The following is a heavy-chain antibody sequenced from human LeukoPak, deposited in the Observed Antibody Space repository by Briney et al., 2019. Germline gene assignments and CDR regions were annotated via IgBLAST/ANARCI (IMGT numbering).Heavy chain of an antibody. CDR2: IGIRGDT. Sequence: GGSLRLSCAASGFTFTNYDMHWVRQATGRGLEWVSAIGIRGDTYYPGSVKGRFTIFRENAKSSLYLQMNSLRAEDTAVYYCARGGIQVSGIDEIEHWGQGTLVTVSS. D-gene: IGHD5-18*01. J-gene: IGHJ1*01. CDR1: GFTFTNYD. CDR3: ARGGIQVSGIDEIEH. V-gene: IGHV3-13*01.